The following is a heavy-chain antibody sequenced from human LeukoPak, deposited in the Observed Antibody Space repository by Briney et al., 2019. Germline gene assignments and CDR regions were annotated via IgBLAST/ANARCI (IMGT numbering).Heavy chain of an antibody. CDR2: IYSGGST. J-gene: IGHJ6*04. CDR1: GITVSSNY. Sequence: PGGSLRLSCAASGITVSSNYMNRVRQAPGKGLEWVSVIYSGGSTFYAQSVEGRFTISRDNSKNTLYLQMNSLRAEDTAVYYCAELGITMIGGVWGKGTTVTISS. D-gene: IGHD3-10*02. V-gene: IGHV3-66*01. CDR3: AELGITMIGGV.